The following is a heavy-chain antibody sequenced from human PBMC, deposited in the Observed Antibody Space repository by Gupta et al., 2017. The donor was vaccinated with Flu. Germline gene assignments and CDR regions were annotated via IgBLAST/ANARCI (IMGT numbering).Heavy chain of an antibody. D-gene: IGHD2-15*01. J-gene: IGHJ2*01. CDR3: ARAPSIAGWYFDS. V-gene: IGHV1-2*02. CDR2: INPDTANV. Sequence: VRQAPGQGPEWMGWINPDTANVFYAQKFQGRGTMTRDTSNGTVYMALSRLRSDDTAIYYCARAPSIAGWYFDSWGRGTLVTVSS.